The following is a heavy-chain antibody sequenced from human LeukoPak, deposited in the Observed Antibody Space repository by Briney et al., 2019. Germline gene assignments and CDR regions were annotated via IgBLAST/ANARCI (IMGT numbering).Heavy chain of an antibody. V-gene: IGHV3-7*01. CDR1: GFTFSDHY. D-gene: IGHD3-16*01. CDR2: IKQDGSEK. J-gene: IGHJ4*02. Sequence: GGSLRLSCAASGFTFSDHYMDWVRQAPGKGLEWVANIKQDGSEKYYVDSVKGRFTISRDNAKNSLYLQMNSLRAEDTAVYYCASWGGLADYWGQGTLVTVSS. CDR3: ASWGGLADY.